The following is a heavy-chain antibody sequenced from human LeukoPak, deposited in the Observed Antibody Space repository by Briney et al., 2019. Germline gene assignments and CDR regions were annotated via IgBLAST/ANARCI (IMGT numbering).Heavy chain of an antibody. Sequence: SETLSLTCTVSGYSISSGYYWGWIRQPPGKGLEWIGSIYHSGSTYYNPSLKSRVTISVDTSKNQFSLKLSSVTAADTAVYYCARRVGGSFDYWGQGTLVTVSS. CDR2: IYHSGST. CDR3: ARRVGGSFDY. J-gene: IGHJ4*02. CDR1: GYSISSGYY. V-gene: IGHV4-38-2*02. D-gene: IGHD1-26*01.